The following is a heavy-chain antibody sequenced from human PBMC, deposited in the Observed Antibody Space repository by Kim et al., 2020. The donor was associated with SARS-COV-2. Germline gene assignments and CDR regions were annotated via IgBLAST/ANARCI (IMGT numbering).Heavy chain of an antibody. CDR2: ISYDGSNK. J-gene: IGHJ6*01. D-gene: IGHD6-6*01. CDR1: GFTFSSYA. V-gene: IGHV3-30-3*01. Sequence: GGSLRLSCAASGFTFSSYAMHWVRQAPGKGLEWVAVISYDGSNKYYADSVKGRFTISRDNSKNTLYLQMNSLRAEDTAVYYCAREYSSSSAYYYGMDVWG. CDR3: AREYSSSSAYYYGMDV.